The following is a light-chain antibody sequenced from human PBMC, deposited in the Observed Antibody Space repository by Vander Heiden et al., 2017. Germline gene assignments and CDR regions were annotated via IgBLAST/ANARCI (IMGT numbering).Light chain of an antibody. J-gene: IGKJ1*01. CDR3: QQYYATPPT. V-gene: IGKV4-1*01. CDR1: QSVLYSSNNKNY. Sequence: DIVMTQSPDSLAGSLGERATINCKSSQSVLYSSNNKNYLAWYQQKPGQPPNLLIYWASTRESGVPDRFSGSGSGTDFTLTISSLQAEDVAVYYCQQYYATPPTFGQGTKVEIK. CDR2: WAS.